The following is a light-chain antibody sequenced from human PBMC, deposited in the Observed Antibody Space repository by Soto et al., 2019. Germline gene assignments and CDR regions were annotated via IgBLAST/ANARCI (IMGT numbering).Light chain of an antibody. CDR1: SSDVGAYNY. Sequence: QSVLTPPASVSGSPGQSITISCTGTSSDVGAYNYVSWYQHHPGKAPKLIIYDVSDRPSGVSNRFSASKSGSTASLTISGLQAEDEADYYCSSYTSSNTEVFGTGTKVT. CDR3: SSYTSSNTEV. V-gene: IGLV2-14*03. CDR2: DVS. J-gene: IGLJ1*01.